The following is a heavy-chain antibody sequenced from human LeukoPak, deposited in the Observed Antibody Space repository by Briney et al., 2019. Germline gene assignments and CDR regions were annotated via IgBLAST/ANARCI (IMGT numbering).Heavy chain of an antibody. J-gene: IGHJ4*02. CDR3: ATLPGGMATTDMEGFDY. V-gene: IGHV1-69*04. CDR1: GGTFSSYA. Sequence: VASVKVSCKASGGTFSSYAISWVRQAPGQGLEWMGRIIPILGIANYAQKFQGRVTITADKSTSTAYMELSSLRSEDTAVYYCATLPGGMATTDMEGFDYWGQGTLVTVSS. D-gene: IGHD5-24*01. CDR2: IIPILGIA.